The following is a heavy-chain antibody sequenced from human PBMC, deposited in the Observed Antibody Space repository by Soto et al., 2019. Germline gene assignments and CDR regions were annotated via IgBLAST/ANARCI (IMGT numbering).Heavy chain of an antibody. V-gene: IGHV6-1*01. Sequence: SQTLSLTCAISGDSVSSNSAAWNWIRQSPSRGLEWLGRTYYRSKWYNDYAVSVKSRITINPDTSKNQFSLQLNSVTPEDTAVYYCARVGSSRPGNYYYGMDVWGQGPTVTVYS. D-gene: IGHD6-13*01. CDR1: GDSVSSNSAA. CDR2: TYYRSKWYN. CDR3: ARVGSSRPGNYYYGMDV. J-gene: IGHJ6*02.